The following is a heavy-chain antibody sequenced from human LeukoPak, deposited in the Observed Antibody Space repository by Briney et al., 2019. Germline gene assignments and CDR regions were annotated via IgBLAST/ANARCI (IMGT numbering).Heavy chain of an antibody. J-gene: IGHJ4*02. CDR1: GCTFSSYW. V-gene: IGHV3-7*01. CDR2: IKQDGSEK. D-gene: IGHD3-10*01. Sequence: GGSLRLSCAASGCTFSSYWMSWVRQAPGKGLEWVANIKQDGSEKYYVDSVKGRFTISRDNAKNSLYLQMNSLRAEDTAVYYSARDRYYGSGSYYLGDYWGQGTLVTVSS. CDR3: ARDRYYGSGSYYLGDY.